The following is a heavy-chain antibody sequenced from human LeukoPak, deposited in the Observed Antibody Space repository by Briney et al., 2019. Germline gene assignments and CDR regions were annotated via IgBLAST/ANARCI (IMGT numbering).Heavy chain of an antibody. D-gene: IGHD6-19*01. Sequence: SETLSLTCTVSGVSITNSYWSWIRHPPGKGLEWIGYISYSGRTYYNPSLKSRLTISLDTSKNQFSLKLTSVTAADTALYYCARGKGNGWYDYWGQGTLVTVSS. CDR3: ARGKGNGWYDY. CDR1: GVSITNSY. V-gene: IGHV4-59*01. J-gene: IGHJ4*02. CDR2: ISYSGRT.